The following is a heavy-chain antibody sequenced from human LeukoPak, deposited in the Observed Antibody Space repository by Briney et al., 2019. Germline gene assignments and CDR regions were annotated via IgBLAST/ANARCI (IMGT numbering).Heavy chain of an antibody. CDR3: ARYVSALGHFDF. V-gene: IGHV4-39*01. D-gene: IGHD3-10*02. J-gene: IGHJ4*02. CDR2: IYYSGTA. CDR1: GGSISSSSFH. Sequence: SETLSLTCTVSGGSISSSSFHWGWIRQPPRKALEWIGSIYYSGTAYYNPSLQSRVTISVDTSENQFSLRLSSVTAADTAVYFCARYVSALGHFDFWGQGTLVTVSS.